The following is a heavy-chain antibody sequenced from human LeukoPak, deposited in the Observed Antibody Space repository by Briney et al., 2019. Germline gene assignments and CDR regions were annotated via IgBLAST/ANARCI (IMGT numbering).Heavy chain of an antibody. V-gene: IGHV1-69*13. CDR3: ASSSWDSDAFDI. Sequence: SVKVSCKASGGTFSSYAISWVRQAPGQGLEWMGGIIPIFGTANYAQKFQGRVTITADESTSTAYMELSSLRSDDTAVYYCASSSWDSDAFDIWGQGTMVTVSS. CDR2: IIPIFGTA. J-gene: IGHJ3*02. D-gene: IGHD6-13*01. CDR1: GGTFSSYA.